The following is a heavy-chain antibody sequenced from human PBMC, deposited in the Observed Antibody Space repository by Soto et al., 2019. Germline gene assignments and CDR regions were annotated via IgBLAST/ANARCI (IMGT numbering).Heavy chain of an antibody. CDR2: FFSDAER. J-gene: IGHJ6*02. CDR1: GFSLNNPRMG. D-gene: IGHD4-17*01. V-gene: IGHV2-26*01. Sequence: QVTLKESGPVLVKPTETLTLTCTVSGFSLNNPRMGVSWIRQPPGKPLEWLAHFFSDAERSYSASMQSRLTMSTDTSGSQVVLTMNNMDPVDTATYFCARMDGDYNYYAMDVWGQGATVTVSS. CDR3: ARMDGDYNYYAMDV.